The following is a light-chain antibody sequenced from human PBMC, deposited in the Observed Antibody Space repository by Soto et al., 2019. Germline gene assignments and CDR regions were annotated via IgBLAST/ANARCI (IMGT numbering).Light chain of an antibody. J-gene: IGLJ1*01. CDR3: TSYTTSSTPYV. Sequence: QSVLTQPASVSGSPGQSITLSCAGTSSDVGAYTYVSWYQQHPGKAPKLMIYDVSNRPPGVSNRFSGSKSGNTASLTISGLQAEDEADYYCTSYTTSSTPYVFGGGTKVTVL. V-gene: IGLV2-14*01. CDR1: SSDVGAYTY. CDR2: DVS.